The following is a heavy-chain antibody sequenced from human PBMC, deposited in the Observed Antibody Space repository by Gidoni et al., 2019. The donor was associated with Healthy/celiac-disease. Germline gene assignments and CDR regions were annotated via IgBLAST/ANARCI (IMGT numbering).Heavy chain of an antibody. V-gene: IGHV4-30-2*01. CDR3: ARGGGDMKLRLPGGIWFDP. J-gene: IGHJ5*02. CDR1: GGSISSGGYS. D-gene: IGHD5-12*01. Sequence: QLQLQESGSGLVKPSQTLCLTCAVSGGSISSGGYSGSWIRQPPGKGREWIGYIYHSGSTYYHPSLKSRVTISVYRSKNQFSLKLGSVTAADTAVYYCARGGGDMKLRLPGGIWFDPWGQGTLVTVSS. CDR2: IYHSGST.